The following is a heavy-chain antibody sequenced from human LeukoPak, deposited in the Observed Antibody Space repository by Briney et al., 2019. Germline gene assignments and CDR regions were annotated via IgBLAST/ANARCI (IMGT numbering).Heavy chain of an antibody. Sequence: GRSLRLSCAASGFTFSSYAMSWVRQAPATGLERVSAISGSGGSTYYADSVKGRFTISRDNSKNTLYLQMNSLRAEDTAIYCCAKDSNWAAGYWGQGTLVTVSS. CDR1: GFTFSSYA. J-gene: IGHJ4*02. V-gene: IGHV3-23*01. CDR2: ISGSGGST. D-gene: IGHD7-27*01. CDR3: AKDSNWAAGY.